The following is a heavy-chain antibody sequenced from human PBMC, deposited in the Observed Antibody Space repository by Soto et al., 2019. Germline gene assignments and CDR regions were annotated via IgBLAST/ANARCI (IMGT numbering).Heavy chain of an antibody. Sequence: SETLSLTCAVYGGAFSGYYWSWIRQPPGKGLEWIGSIYYSGSTYYKPSLKSRVTISVDTSKNQFSLKLSSVTAADTAVYYCARHDVSYGDYAWFDPWGQGTLVTVSS. V-gene: IGHV4-34*01. D-gene: IGHD4-17*01. J-gene: IGHJ5*02. CDR3: ARHDVSYGDYAWFDP. CDR1: GGAFSGYY. CDR2: IYYSGST.